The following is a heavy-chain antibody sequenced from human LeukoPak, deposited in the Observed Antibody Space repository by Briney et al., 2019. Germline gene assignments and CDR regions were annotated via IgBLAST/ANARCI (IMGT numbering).Heavy chain of an antibody. CDR3: ARIVVVRNHNSMDV. J-gene: IGHJ6*02. Sequence: ASVKVSCKASGYTFTSYGISWVRQAPGQGLEWMGWISAYNGNTNYEQKLQGRVTMTTDTSTSTAYMELRSLRSDDTAVYYCARIVVVRNHNSMDVWGQGTTVTVSS. D-gene: IGHD3-22*01. CDR1: GYTFTSYG. CDR2: ISAYNGNT. V-gene: IGHV1-18*01.